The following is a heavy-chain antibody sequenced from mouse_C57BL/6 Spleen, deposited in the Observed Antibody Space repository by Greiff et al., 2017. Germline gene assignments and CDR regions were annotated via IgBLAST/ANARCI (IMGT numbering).Heavy chain of an antibody. CDR1: GYTFTSYW. CDR3: ARDYYSNSYWYFDV. J-gene: IGHJ1*03. D-gene: IGHD2-5*01. V-gene: IGHV1-72*01. CDR2: IDPNSGGT. Sequence: QVHVKQSGAELVKPGASVKLSCKASGYTFTSYWMHWVKQRPGRGLEWIGRIDPNSGGTKYNEKFKSKATLTVDKPSSTAYMQLSSLTSEDSAVYYCARDYYSNSYWYFDVWGTGTTVTVSS.